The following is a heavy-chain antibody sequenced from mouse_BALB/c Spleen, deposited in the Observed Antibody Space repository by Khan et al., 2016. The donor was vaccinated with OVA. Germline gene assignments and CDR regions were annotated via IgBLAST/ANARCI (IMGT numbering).Heavy chain of an antibody. CDR2: ISNGGGST. Sequence: EVELVESGGGLVQPGGSLKVSCAASGFTFSSYTMSWVRQTPEKRLEWVAYISNGGGSTYYRDTVKGRSTISRDNAKNTRYLQMSRLKSEDAAIYYCARRAADGYYAYWGQGTLVTVSA. D-gene: IGHD2-3*01. CDR1: GFTFSSYT. CDR3: ARRAADGYYAY. V-gene: IGHV5-12-2*01. J-gene: IGHJ3*01.